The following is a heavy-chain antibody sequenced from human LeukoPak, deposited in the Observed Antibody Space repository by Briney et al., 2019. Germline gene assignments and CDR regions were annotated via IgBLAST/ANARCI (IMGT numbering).Heavy chain of an antibody. J-gene: IGHJ4*02. CDR3: ARDPPRRYDY. CDR2: IDSSSGTI. D-gene: IGHD1-14*01. V-gene: IGHV3-48*01. CDR1: GFTFSDYS. Sequence: PGGSLRLFCAASGFTFSDYSMNWVRQAPGKGLEWISYIDSSSGTIYYADSVKGRFTISRDNAKNSLYLQMNSLRAEDTAVYYCARDPPRRYDYWSQGTLVTVSS.